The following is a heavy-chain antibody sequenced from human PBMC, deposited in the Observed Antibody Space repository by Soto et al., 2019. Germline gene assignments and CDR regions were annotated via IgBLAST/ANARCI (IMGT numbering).Heavy chain of an antibody. J-gene: IGHJ3*02. CDR3: GGGYNYFYAFDI. Sequence: QVQLVESGGGVVQPGRSLRLSCAASGFTFSSYAMHWVRQSPGKGLEWVAVISYDGSNKYYADSVKGRFTISRDNSKNTLYLQMNSLRAEDTAVYDCGGGYNYFYAFDICGQGTMVTVSS. CDR1: GFTFSSYA. CDR2: ISYDGSNK. V-gene: IGHV3-30-3*01. D-gene: IGHD5-12*01.